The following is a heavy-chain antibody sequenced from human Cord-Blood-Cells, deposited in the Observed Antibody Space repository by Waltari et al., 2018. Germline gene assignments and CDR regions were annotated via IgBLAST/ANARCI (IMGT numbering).Heavy chain of an antibody. V-gene: IGHV1-69*09. D-gene: IGHD1-26*01. J-gene: IGHJ3*02. CDR2: IIPILGIA. CDR3: ARARELGDAFDI. Sequence: QVQLVQSGAEVKKPGSSVKVSCKASGGTFSSYAISWVRQAPGQGREWMGRIIPILGIANDAQKFQGRVTITADKSTSTAYMELSSLRSEDTAVYYWARARELGDAFDIWGQGTMVTVSS. CDR1: GGTFSSYA.